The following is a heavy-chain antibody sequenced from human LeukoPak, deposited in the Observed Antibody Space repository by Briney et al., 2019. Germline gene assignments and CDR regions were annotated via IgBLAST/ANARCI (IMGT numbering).Heavy chain of an antibody. V-gene: IGHV4-39*07. CDR1: GGSISSSSYY. D-gene: IGHD6-13*01. CDR2: IYYSGST. Sequence: SETLSLTCTVSGGSISSSSYYWGWIRQPPGKGLEWIGSIYYSGSTYYNPSLKSRVTISVDTSKNQFSLKLSSVTAADTAVYYCARGAEAAGTGGAFDIWGQGTMVTVSS. J-gene: IGHJ3*02. CDR3: ARGAEAAGTGGAFDI.